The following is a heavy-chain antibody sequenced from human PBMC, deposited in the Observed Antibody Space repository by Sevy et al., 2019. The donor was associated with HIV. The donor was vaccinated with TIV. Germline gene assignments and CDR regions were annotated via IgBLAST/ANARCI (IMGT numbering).Heavy chain of an antibody. Sequence: ASVKVSCKASGYTFTSYYMHWVRQAPGQGLEWMGIINPSGGRTSYAQKFQGRVTMTRDTSTSTVYMELSGLRSEDTAVYYCARDVAFRYDFWSGYSAEYNWFDPWGQGTLVTVSS. CDR2: INPSGGRT. J-gene: IGHJ5*02. V-gene: IGHV1-46*01. CDR3: ARDVAFRYDFWSGYSAEYNWFDP. CDR1: GYTFTSYY. D-gene: IGHD3-3*01.